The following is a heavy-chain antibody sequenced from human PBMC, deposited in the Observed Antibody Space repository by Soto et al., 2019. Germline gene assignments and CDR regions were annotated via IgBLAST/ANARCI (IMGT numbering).Heavy chain of an antibody. D-gene: IGHD6-13*01. CDR2: IYYSGST. CDR3: ARQSSAAAGPVPFDY. CDR1: GGSISSSSYY. Sequence: SETLSLTCTVSGGSISSSSYYWGWIRQPPGKGLEWIGSIYYSGSTYYNPSLKSRVTISVDTSKNQFSLKLSSVTAADTAVYYCARQSSAAAGPVPFDYWGQGTLVTVSS. V-gene: IGHV4-39*01. J-gene: IGHJ4*02.